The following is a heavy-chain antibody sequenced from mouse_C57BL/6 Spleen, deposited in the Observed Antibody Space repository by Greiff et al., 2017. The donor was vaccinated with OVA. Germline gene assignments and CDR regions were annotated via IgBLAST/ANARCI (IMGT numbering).Heavy chain of an antibody. V-gene: IGHV5-17*01. CDR2: ISSGSSTI. CDR3: ARPGTGRIYAMDY. J-gene: IGHJ4*01. Sequence: EVQLVESGGGLVKPGGSLKLSCAASGFTFSDYGMHWVRQAPEKGLEWVAYISSGSSTIYYADTVKGRFTISRDNAKNTLFLQMTSLRSEDTAMYYCARPGTGRIYAMDYWGQGTSVTVSS. CDR1: GFTFSDYG. D-gene: IGHD4-1*01.